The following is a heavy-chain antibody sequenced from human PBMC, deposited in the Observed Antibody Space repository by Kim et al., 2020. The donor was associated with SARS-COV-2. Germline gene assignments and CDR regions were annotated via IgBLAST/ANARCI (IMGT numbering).Heavy chain of an antibody. V-gene: IGHV3-66*01. CDR1: GFTVSSNY. J-gene: IGHJ4*02. Sequence: GGSLRLSCAASGFTVSSNYMSWVRQAPGKGLEWVSVIYSGGSTYYADSVKGRFTISSENSKNTLYLQMSSLRAEDTAVYYCASLNSGTTDYWGEGTLVTASS. CDR3: ASLNSGTTDY. CDR2: IYSGGST. D-gene: IGHD1-1*01.